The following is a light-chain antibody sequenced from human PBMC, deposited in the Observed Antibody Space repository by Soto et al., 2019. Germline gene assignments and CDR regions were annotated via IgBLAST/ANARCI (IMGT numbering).Light chain of an antibody. CDR2: EVS. Sequence: QSLLTQAASVSGSPGQSITISCTGTISDVGGYNYVSWYQQHPGKAPKLMIYEVSNRPSGVSNRFSGSKSGNTASLTISGLQAEDEADYYCRSYTSSSTLVFGTGTKVTVL. J-gene: IGLJ1*01. CDR3: RSYTSSSTLV. CDR1: ISDVGGYNY. V-gene: IGLV2-14*01.